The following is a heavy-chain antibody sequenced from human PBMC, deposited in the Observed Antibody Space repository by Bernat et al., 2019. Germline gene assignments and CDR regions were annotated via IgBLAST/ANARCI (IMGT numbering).Heavy chain of an antibody. Sequence: EVQLLGSGGGFVQPGGSMRLSCVASGFSLSDFAMNWVRQAPGTGLEWVSSIGGGGGDRYYADPVRGRFTVSRDNSKGTLYMQMNSLRAEDTAVYYCARAPLLSYSGYDHDDYWGQGTLVTVSS. V-gene: IGHV3-23*01. CDR2: IGGGGGDR. CDR1: GFSLSDFA. J-gene: IGHJ4*02. CDR3: ARAPLLSYSGYDHDDY. D-gene: IGHD5-12*01.